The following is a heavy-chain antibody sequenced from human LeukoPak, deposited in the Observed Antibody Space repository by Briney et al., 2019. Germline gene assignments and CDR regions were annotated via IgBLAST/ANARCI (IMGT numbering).Heavy chain of an antibody. V-gene: IGHV4-61*02. CDR3: ARVYIASPGQFDP. Sequence: SQTLSLTCTVSGGSISSGSYYWSWIRQPAGKGPELIGRIYISGSTSYNPSLKSRVTISVDTSKSQFSLKLSSVTAADTAVYYCARVYIASPGQFDPWGQGTLVTVSS. D-gene: IGHD6-13*01. CDR1: GGSISSGSYY. J-gene: IGHJ5*02. CDR2: IYISGST.